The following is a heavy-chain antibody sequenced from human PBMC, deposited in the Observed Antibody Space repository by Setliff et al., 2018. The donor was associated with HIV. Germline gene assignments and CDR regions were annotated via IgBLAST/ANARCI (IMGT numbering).Heavy chain of an antibody. V-gene: IGHV4-4*07. J-gene: IGHJ5*02. Sequence: PSETLSLTCTVSGGSISGHYWSWIRQPAGKGLEWIGRINTSGSTNYNPSLKSRVTISVDKSQNQFSLKLSSVTAADTAVYYCARDFKRYNSPCRFDPWGQGTLVTVSS. CDR3: ARDFKRYNSPCRFDP. CDR2: INTSGST. CDR1: GGSISGHY. D-gene: IGHD6-13*01.